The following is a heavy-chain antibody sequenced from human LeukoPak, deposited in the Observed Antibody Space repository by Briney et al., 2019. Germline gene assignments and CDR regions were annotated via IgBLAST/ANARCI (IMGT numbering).Heavy chain of an antibody. CDR1: GYSISSGYY. CDR3: ARLERSGSSCSPI. J-gene: IGHJ3*02. Sequence: SETLSLTCAVSGYSISSGYYWGWIRQPPGKGLECIGSIHHSERPSYNPSLKSRVTISLDTSKNQFSLRLTSVTAADTAVYYCARLERSGSSCSPIWGQGTMVTVS. CDR2: IHHSERP. D-gene: IGHD2-15*01. V-gene: IGHV4-38-2*01.